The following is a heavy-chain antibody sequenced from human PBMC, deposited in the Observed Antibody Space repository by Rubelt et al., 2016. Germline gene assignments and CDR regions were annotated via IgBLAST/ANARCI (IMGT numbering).Heavy chain of an antibody. CDR1: GESFSGYY. CDR2: INHSGST. J-gene: IGHJ5*02. D-gene: IGHD2-2*01. V-gene: IGHV4-34*02. Sequence: QVQLQQWGAGLLKPSETLSLTCAVYGESFSGYYWSWIRQPPGKGLEWIGEINHSGSTNYNPSPKGRVAIAVETSKNQFSRKLNAVTAADTAVYYCARHPYQGRWFDPWGQGTLVTVSS. CDR3: ARHPYQGRWFDP.